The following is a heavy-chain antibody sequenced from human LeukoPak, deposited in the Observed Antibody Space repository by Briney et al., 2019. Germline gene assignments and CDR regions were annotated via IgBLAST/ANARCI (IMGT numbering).Heavy chain of an antibody. CDR1: GGSFSGYY. D-gene: IGHD2-2*01. CDR3: ALSARDIVVVPAA. J-gene: IGHJ4*02. Sequence: SETLSLTCAVYGGSFSGYYWSWIRQPPGKGLEWIGEINHSGSTNYNPSLKSRVTISVDTSKSQFSLKLSSVTAADTAVYYCALSARDIVVVPAAWGQGTLVTVSS. CDR2: INHSGST. V-gene: IGHV4-34*01.